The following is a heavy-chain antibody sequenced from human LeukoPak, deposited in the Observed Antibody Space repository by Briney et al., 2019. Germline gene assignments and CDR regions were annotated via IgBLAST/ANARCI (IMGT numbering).Heavy chain of an antibody. D-gene: IGHD3-10*01. Sequence: GGSLRLSCAASGFTFSSYAMSWVRQAPGKGLEWVSAISGSGGSTYYADSVKGRFTISRDNSKNTLYLQMNSLRAEDTAVYYCAKDKTGGFGELFPPYYFDYWGQGTLVTVSS. CDR2: ISGSGGST. CDR3: AKDKTGGFGELFPPYYFDY. CDR1: GFTFSSYA. V-gene: IGHV3-23*01. J-gene: IGHJ4*02.